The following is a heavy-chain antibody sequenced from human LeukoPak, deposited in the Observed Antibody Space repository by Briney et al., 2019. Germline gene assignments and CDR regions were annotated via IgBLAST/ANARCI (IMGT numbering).Heavy chain of an antibody. CDR2: IKQDGSEK. V-gene: IGHV3-7*02. Sequence: GGSLRLSCAASGLTFSSCWMSWVRQAPGKGLEWVANIKQDGSEKYYVDSLKGRFTISRDNAKNSLYLQMNSLRDEDTAVYYCARAGLWFGELLDYWGQGTLVTVSS. D-gene: IGHD3-10*01. J-gene: IGHJ4*02. CDR3: ARAGLWFGELLDY. CDR1: GLTFSSCW.